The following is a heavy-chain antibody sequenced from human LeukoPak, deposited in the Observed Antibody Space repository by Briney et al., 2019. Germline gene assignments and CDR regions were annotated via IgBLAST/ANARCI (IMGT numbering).Heavy chain of an antibody. J-gene: IGHJ4*02. V-gene: IGHV3-48*01. CDR1: GFTFSSYS. Sequence: PGGSLRLSCAASGFTFSSYSMNWVRQAPGKGLEWVSYISSSSSTIYYADSVKGRFTISRDNAKNSLYLQMNSLRAEDTAVYYCARECTSELLWFGELLPFDYWGQGTLVTVSS. CDR2: ISSSSSTI. D-gene: IGHD3-10*01. CDR3: ARECTSELLWFGELLPFDY.